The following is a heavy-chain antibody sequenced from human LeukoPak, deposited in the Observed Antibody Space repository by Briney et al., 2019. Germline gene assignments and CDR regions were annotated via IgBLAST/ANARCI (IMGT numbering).Heavy chain of an antibody. CDR3: ARGNSGSYSQDWFDP. D-gene: IGHD1-26*01. J-gene: IGHJ5*02. CDR2: CRGKTNSYST. Sequence: GGSLILSCAAFGFTFSDHAMDWVRQAPGEGLEWVARCRGKTNSYSTEYAASVNGRFTISRDDSKNSLYLQMNSLRDDDMALYYCARGNSGSYSQDWFDPWGQGTLVTVSS. V-gene: IGHV3-72*01. CDR1: GFTFSDHA.